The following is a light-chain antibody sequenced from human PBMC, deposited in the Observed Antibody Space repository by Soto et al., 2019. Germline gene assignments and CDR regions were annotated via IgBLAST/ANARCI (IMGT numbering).Light chain of an antibody. CDR3: HQYNNWPSWT. V-gene: IGKV3-15*01. CDR1: QSVSSN. CDR2: GAS. Sequence: EKVMTQSPATLSVSPGERATLSCRASQSVSSNLAWYQQKPGQAPRLLIYGASTRATGIPARFSGSGSGTEFTLTISSLQPEDFAVYYCHQYNNWPSWTFGQGTKVDIK. J-gene: IGKJ1*01.